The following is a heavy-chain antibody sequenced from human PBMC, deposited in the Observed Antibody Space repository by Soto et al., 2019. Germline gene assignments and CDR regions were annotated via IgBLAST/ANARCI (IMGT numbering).Heavy chain of an antibody. CDR2: ISVSSTYA. D-gene: IGHD1-26*01. CDR1: GFTFGDYY. V-gene: IGHV3-11*05. Sequence: GGSLRLSCAASGFTFGDYYMSWIRQAPGKGLECVAYISVSSTYANYADSVKGRFIISRDNSKNTVYLQMNSLRAEDTAFYYCAKDSISDRETFNFDSWGQGTLVTVSS. CDR3: AKDSISDRETFNFDS. J-gene: IGHJ4*02.